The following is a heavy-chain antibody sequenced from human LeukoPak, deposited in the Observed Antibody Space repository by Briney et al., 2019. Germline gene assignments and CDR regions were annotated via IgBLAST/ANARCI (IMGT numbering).Heavy chain of an antibody. V-gene: IGHV1-2*02. CDR1: GYTFTDYY. CDR2: VNPNNGDT. Sequence: ASVKVSCKASGYTFTDYYMHWVRQAPGQGLEWMGWVNPNNGDTNYVHKFQGRVTMTSDTSISTAYMDLSRVRSDDTAVYYCALLFSSTWYRFDSWGQGTLVTVSS. D-gene: IGHD6-13*01. J-gene: IGHJ4*02. CDR3: ALLFSSTWYRFDS.